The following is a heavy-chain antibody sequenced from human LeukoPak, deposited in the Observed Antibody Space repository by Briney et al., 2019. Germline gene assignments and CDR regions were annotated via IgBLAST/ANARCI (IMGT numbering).Heavy chain of an antibody. J-gene: IGHJ4*02. Sequence: SETLSLTCTVSGGSISSYYWSWIRQPPGKGLEWIGYIYYSGSTSYNPSLKSRVTISVDTSKNQFSLKLSSVTAADTAVYYCAGKDFWSGYSVNYWGQGTLVTVSS. D-gene: IGHD3-3*01. V-gene: IGHV4-59*01. CDR3: AGKDFWSGYSVNY. CDR2: IYYSGST. CDR1: GGSISSYY.